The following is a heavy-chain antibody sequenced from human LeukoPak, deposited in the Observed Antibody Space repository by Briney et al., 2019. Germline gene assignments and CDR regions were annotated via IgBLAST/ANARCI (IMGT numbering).Heavy chain of an antibody. Sequence: SETLSLTCTVPGGSISSYYWSWIRQPAGKGLEFVGRTHTSGRTDYNPSLRGRLTMSLDTSKNQFSLKLSSVTAADTAVYYCARVRAVAGTRFDYWGQGTLVTVSS. V-gene: IGHV4-4*07. J-gene: IGHJ4*02. D-gene: IGHD6-19*01. CDR1: GGSISSYY. CDR2: THTSGRT. CDR3: ARVRAVAGTRFDY.